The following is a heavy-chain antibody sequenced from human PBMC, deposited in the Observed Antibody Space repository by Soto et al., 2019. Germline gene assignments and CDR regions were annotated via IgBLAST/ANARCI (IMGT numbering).Heavy chain of an antibody. V-gene: IGHV4-30-4*01. J-gene: IGHJ5*02. Sequence: QVQLQESGPGLVKPSHTLSLTCTVSGGSISSGDYYWSWIRQPPGKGLEWIGYIYYSGSTYYNPSLKSRVTVSVDTSKNQSALKLSSVTAADTAVYYCARAMVVTQNWFDPWGQGTLVTVSS. CDR2: IYYSGST. CDR3: ARAMVVTQNWFDP. CDR1: GGSISSGDYY. D-gene: IGHD2-21*02.